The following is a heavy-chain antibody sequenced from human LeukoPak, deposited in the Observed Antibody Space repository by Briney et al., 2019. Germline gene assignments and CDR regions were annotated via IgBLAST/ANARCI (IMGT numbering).Heavy chain of an antibody. Sequence: ASVTVSCKASGYTFTSYGISWVRQAPGQGLEWMGWISAYSGDTNYAQKFQGRVTITADESTSTAYMELSSLRSEDTAVYYCASRDGYNQELGYWGQGTLVTVSS. CDR2: ISAYSGDT. CDR1: GYTFTSYG. J-gene: IGHJ4*02. D-gene: IGHD5-24*01. V-gene: IGHV1-18*01. CDR3: ASRDGYNQELGY.